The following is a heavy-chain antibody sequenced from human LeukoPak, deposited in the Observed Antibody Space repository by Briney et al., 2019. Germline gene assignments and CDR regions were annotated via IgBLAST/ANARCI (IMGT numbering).Heavy chain of an antibody. CDR2: ISSSSSYI. CDR3: VKDPSSNFWGMDV. V-gene: IGHV3-21*04. J-gene: IGHJ6*02. CDR1: GFTFSSYS. D-gene: IGHD4-11*01. Sequence: GGSLRLSCAASGFTFSSYSMNWVRQAPGKGLEWVSSISSSSSYIYYADSVKGRFTISRDNAKKSLYLHMNSLRLEDTALYYCVKDPSSNFWGMDVWGQGTTVTVSS.